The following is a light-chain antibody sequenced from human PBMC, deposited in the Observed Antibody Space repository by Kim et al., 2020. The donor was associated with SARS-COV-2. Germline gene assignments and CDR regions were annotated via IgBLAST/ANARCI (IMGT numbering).Light chain of an antibody. Sequence: IVLTQSPGTLSLSPGERATLSCRASPSIIFNYLAWYQQKPGQAPRLLIYGATSRAPDTPGRFSASGSGTDFTLTISRLEPEDFAVYYCQQYDSSMWTFGQGTRVEIK. CDR1: PSIIFNY. J-gene: IGKJ1*01. V-gene: IGKV3-20*01. CDR2: GAT. CDR3: QQYDSSMWT.